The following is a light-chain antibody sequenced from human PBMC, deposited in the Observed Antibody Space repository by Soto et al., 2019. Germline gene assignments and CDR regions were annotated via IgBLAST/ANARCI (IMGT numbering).Light chain of an antibody. CDR3: RSYAGNSRYV. CDR2: EVS. Sequence: QSALTQPPSASGSPGQSVTISCTGTSSDVGRSNYISWYPQLPGKAPKLIIYEVSKRPSGVPDRLSGFKYGNTASLTVSGLQAEDEADYYCRSYAGNSRYVFGTGTKVTVL. J-gene: IGLJ1*01. CDR1: SSDVGRSNY. V-gene: IGLV2-8*01.